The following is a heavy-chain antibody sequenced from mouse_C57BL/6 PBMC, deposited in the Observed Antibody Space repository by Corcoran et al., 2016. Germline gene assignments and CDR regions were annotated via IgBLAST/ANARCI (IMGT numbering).Heavy chain of an antibody. Sequence: QIQLVQSGPELKKPGETVKISCKASGYTFITYGMSWVKQAPGKGLKWMGWINTYSGVPTYADDFKGRFAFSLETSASTAYLQINNLKNEDTATYFCARVYDGYYRAMDYWGQGTSVTVSS. V-gene: IGHV9-3*01. J-gene: IGHJ4*01. CDR2: INTYSGVP. D-gene: IGHD2-3*01. CDR3: ARVYDGYYRAMDY. CDR1: GYTFITYG.